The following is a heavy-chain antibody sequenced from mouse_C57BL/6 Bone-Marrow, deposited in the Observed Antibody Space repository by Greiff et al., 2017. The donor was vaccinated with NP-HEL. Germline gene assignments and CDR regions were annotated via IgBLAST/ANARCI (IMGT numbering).Heavy chain of an antibody. J-gene: IGHJ4*01. CDR2: ISSGGSYT. Sequence: EVQLVESGGDLVKPGGSLKLSCAASGFTFSSYGMSWVRQTPDKRLEWVATISSGGSYTYYPDSVKGRFTISRDNAKNTLYLQMSSLKSEDTAMYYCARQGGYYAYYAMDYWGQGTSVTVSS. CDR3: ARQGGYYAYYAMDY. CDR1: GFTFSSYG. V-gene: IGHV5-6*01. D-gene: IGHD2-3*01.